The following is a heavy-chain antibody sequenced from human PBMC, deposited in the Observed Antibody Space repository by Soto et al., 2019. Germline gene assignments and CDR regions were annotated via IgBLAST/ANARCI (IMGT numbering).Heavy chain of an antibody. CDR1: YGTNSTGHYS. V-gene: IGHV4-30-2*01. CDR3: ARDSDHYPLMP. J-gene: IGHJ5*02. Sequence: SLTTVASYGTNSTGHYSGQWIQRPAVNDLEWIEYIYRSGRTYYNPPLKSRVTISVDRSTNQFSLKLSSVTAAETAVYYCARDSDHYPLMPWGQGTLVTSPQ. CDR2: IYRSGRT. D-gene: IGHD1-26*01.